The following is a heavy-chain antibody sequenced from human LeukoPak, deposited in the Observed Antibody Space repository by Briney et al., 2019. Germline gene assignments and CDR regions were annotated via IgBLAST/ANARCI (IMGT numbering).Heavy chain of an antibody. V-gene: IGHV1-18*01. CDR3: ARVSSRDGYNRPGDY. J-gene: IGHJ4*02. CDR1: GYTFTSYG. CDR2: ISAYNGNT. Sequence: ASVKVSCKASGYTFTSYGISWVRQAPGQGLEWMGWISAYNGNTNYAQKLQGRVTMTTDTSTGTAYMELRSLRSDDTAVYYCARVSSRDGYNRPGDYWGQGTLVTVSS. D-gene: IGHD5-24*01.